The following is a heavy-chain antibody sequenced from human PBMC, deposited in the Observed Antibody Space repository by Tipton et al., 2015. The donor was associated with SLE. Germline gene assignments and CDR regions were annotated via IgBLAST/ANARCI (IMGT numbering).Heavy chain of an antibody. CDR3: ASKDGYNSPVAFDI. D-gene: IGHD5-24*01. CDR1: GGSFSGYY. V-gene: IGHV4-34*09. J-gene: IGHJ3*02. Sequence: TLSLTCAVYGGSFSGYYWSWIRRPPGKGLEWIGEINHSGSTNYNPSLKSRVTISVDTSKNQFSLKLSSVTAADTAVYYCASKDGYNSPVAFDIWGQGTMVTVSS. CDR2: INHSGST.